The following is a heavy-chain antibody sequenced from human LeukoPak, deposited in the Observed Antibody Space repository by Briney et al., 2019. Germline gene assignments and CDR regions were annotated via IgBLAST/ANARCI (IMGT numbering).Heavy chain of an antibody. Sequence: SQTLSLTCAISGDSVSSNSAAWNWIRQSPSRGLEWLGRTYYRSKWYNDYAVSVKSRITINPDTSKNQFSLQLNSVTPEDTAVYYCARESLFVAFIWFGEFHWFDPWGQGTLVTVSS. V-gene: IGHV6-1*01. J-gene: IGHJ5*02. D-gene: IGHD3-10*01. CDR3: ARESLFVAFIWFGEFHWFDP. CDR2: TYYRSKWYN. CDR1: GDSVSSNSAA.